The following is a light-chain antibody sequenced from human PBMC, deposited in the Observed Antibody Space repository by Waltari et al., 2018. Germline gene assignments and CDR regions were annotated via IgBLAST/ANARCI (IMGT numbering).Light chain of an antibody. CDR1: SSNIGTTT. Sequence: QSVLTQPPSASGTPGQRVTISCSGSSSNIGTTTVNWYQQLPGTPPKLLIHVHNLRPAGVPDLSAGSKSGTSASLAISGLQAEDEADDYCAAWDSSLNGFWAFGGGTKLTVL. CDR2: VHN. V-gene: IGLV1-44*01. J-gene: IGLJ3*02. CDR3: AAWDSSLNGFWA.